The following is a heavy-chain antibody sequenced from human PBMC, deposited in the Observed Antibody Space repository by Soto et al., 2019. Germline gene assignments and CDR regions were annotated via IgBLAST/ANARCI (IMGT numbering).Heavy chain of an antibody. J-gene: IGHJ6*02. CDR3: ARNGETDLGLNYDFYYGMDV. V-gene: IGHV1-24*01. D-gene: IGHD3-10*01. CDR1: GYSLTELS. CDR2: FDPEDGET. Sequence: SVKVSCKVSGYSLTELSMHWVRQAPGKGLAWVGGFDPEDGETIYAQKFQGRVTMTTETSTSTVYMELRSLRSDDTAMYYCARNGETDLGLNYDFYYGMDVWGQGTSVTVSS.